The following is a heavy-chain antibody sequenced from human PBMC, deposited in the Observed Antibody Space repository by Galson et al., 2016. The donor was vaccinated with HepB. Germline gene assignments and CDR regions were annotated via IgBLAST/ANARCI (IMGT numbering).Heavy chain of an antibody. V-gene: IGHV1-18*01. D-gene: IGHD7-27*01. CDR3: AREGGTGDLYFDY. Sequence: SVKVSCKASGYTFTNYGVSWVRQAPGQGLEWMGWISSYNGDTNYAQKFQGRVTMTTDTSTGTVYMELRSLRSDDTAVYYCAREGGTGDLYFDYWGQGTLVTVSS. J-gene: IGHJ4*02. CDR1: GYTFTNYG. CDR2: ISSYNGDT.